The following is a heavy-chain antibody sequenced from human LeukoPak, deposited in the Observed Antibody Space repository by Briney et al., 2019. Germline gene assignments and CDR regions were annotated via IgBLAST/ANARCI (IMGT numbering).Heavy chain of an antibody. CDR2: ISYDGSNK. D-gene: IGHD3-3*01. V-gene: IGHV3-30-3*02. CDR3: AKTIFGVVIDTELSFDY. Sequence: PGGSLRLSCAASGFTFSSYAMHWVRQAPGKGLEWVAVISYDGSNKYYADSVKGRFTISRDNSKNTLYLQMNSLRAEDTAVYYCAKTIFGVVIDTELSFDYWGQGTLVTVSS. CDR1: GFTFSSYA. J-gene: IGHJ4*02.